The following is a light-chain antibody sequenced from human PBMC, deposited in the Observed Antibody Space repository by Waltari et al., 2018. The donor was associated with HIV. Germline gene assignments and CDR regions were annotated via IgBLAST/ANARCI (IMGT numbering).Light chain of an antibody. CDR3: ARWGESQNGTL. CDR1: SSNIGSNA. J-gene: IGLJ3*02. V-gene: IGLV1-44*01. CDR2: SDN. Sequence: QSVLTQPPSASGTPGQRVTISCSGSSSNIGSNAVNWYQQVPGTAPKLLINSDNQRPAGDPDRISGSESGTSASLDINGIQTEDEAGNYSARWGESQNGTLFGGGTKLTVL.